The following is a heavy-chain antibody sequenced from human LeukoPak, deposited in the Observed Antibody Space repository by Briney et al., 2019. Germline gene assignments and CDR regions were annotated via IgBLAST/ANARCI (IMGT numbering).Heavy chain of an antibody. Sequence: PGGSLRLSCVVSGFRFSSYWMNWVRQAPGKGLEWVANIRQDGSEKYYADSVKGRFTVSRDNSKNSLYLQINSLRAEDTAIYYCARDGAPDAHCSSSSCAIRWGQGTLVTVSS. CDR2: IRQDGSEK. D-gene: IGHD2-2*01. CDR3: ARDGAPDAHCSSSSCAIR. CDR1: GFRFSSYW. V-gene: IGHV3-7*01. J-gene: IGHJ4*02.